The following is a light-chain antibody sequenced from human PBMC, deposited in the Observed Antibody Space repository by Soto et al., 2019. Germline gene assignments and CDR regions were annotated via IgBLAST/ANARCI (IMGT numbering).Light chain of an antibody. J-gene: IGKJ1*01. CDR1: QSVSSY. CDR2: GAS. CDR3: QQYNNWPRT. Sequence: EIVMTQSPATLSVSPGERATLSCRASQSVSSYLAWYQQRPGQTPRLLFYGASTRASGIPARFSGSGSGTEFTLTINSLQSEDFAVYYCQQYNNWPRTFGPGTKVDIK. V-gene: IGKV3-15*01.